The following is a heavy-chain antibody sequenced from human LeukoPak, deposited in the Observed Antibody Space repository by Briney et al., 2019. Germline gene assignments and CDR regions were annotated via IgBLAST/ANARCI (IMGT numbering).Heavy chain of an antibody. CDR1: GGSISSYY. CDR3: ARGSSSDFDY. D-gene: IGHD6-6*01. V-gene: IGHV4-59*01. CDR2: IYYSGST. J-gene: IGHJ4*02. Sequence: SETLSLTCTVSGGSISSYYWSWIRQPPGKGLEWIGYIYYSGSTNYNPSLKSRVTISVDTSKNQFSLKLSSVTAADTAVYYCARGSSSDFDYWGQGTLVTVSS.